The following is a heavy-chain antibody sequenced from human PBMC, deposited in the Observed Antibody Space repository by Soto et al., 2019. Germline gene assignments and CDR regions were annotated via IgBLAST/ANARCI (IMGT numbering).Heavy chain of an antibody. CDR3: ARSGAAAGTYYYYGMDV. D-gene: IGHD6-13*01. CDR2: IDASDSYT. CDR1: GYSFTSYW. J-gene: IGHJ6*01. Sequence: PGESLTTSCKVSGYSFTSYWIIWVRQMPGKGLEWMGRIDASDSYTNYSPSFQGHVTISADKSISTAYLQWSSLKASDTAMYYCARSGAAAGTYYYYGMDVWGQGTTVTVSS. V-gene: IGHV5-10-1*01.